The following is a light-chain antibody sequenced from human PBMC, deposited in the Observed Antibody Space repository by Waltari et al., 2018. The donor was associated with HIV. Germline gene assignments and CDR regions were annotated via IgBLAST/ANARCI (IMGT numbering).Light chain of an antibody. Sequence: EIIMTQSPATLSVSPGERATLSCRSSQSISNNLAWFQQKPGQAPTLLIYAASTRATGIPARFSGGGSGTEFTLTISSLQSEDFAVYYCQQYNTWPLLFGQGTRLEIK. V-gene: IGKV3-15*01. CDR2: AAS. CDR1: QSISNN. J-gene: IGKJ5*01. CDR3: QQYNTWPLL.